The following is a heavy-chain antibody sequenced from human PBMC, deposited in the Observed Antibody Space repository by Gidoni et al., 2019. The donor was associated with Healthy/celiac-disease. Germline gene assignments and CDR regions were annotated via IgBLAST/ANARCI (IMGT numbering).Heavy chain of an antibody. CDR2: IKNSGST. CDR1: SGSFSGAY. J-gene: IGHJ2*01. Sequence: QVQLQQRGAGLLKPSEPLSLPCAVSSGSFSGAYWSWIRQPPGKGLEWIGEIKNSGSTNYNPSLKSRVTISVDTAKNQCSLKRSSVTAADTAVYYWARGDVWVGLQNWYFDLWGRGTLVTVSS. D-gene: IGHD3-16*01. V-gene: IGHV4-34*01. CDR3: ARGDVWVGLQNWYFDL.